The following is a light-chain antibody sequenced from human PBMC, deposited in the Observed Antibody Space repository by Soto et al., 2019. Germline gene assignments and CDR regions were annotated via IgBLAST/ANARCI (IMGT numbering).Light chain of an antibody. V-gene: IGKV3-20*01. CDR1: QSVSSSY. CDR3: QQFNNYQGT. J-gene: IGKJ5*01. CDR2: GAS. Sequence: EIVLTQSPGTLSLSPGERATLSCRASQSVSSSYLAWYQQKPGQAPRLLIYGASSRATGIPDRFSGSGSGTDFTLTISRLEPEDFATYYCQQFNNYQGTFGQGTRLEIK.